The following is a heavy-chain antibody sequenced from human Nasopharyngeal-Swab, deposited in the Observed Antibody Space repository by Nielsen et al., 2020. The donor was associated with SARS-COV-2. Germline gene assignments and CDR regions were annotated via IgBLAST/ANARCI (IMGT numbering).Heavy chain of an antibody. V-gene: IGHV1-46*01. CDR3: AREGEGYCSSTSCYARGGWFDP. D-gene: IGHD2-2*01. Sequence: WVRQAPGQGLEWMGIINPSGGSTSYAQKFQGRVTMTRDTSTSTVYMELSSLRSEDTAVYYCAREGEGYCSSTSCYARGGWFDPWGQGTLVTVSS. J-gene: IGHJ5*02. CDR2: INPSGGST.